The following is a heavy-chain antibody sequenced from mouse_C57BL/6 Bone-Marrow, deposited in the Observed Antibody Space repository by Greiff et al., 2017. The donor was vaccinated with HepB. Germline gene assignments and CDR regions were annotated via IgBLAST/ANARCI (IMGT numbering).Heavy chain of an antibody. V-gene: IGHV3-5*01. D-gene: IGHD1-1*01. J-gene: IGHJ1*03. CDR3: ARDPYYGSSYWYFDV. CDR2: IYYSGTI. CDR1: GISITTGNYR. Sequence: EVKLMESGPGLVKPSQTVFLTCTVTGISITTGNYRWSWIRQFPGNKLEWIGYIYYSGTITYNPSLTSRTTITRDTPKNQFFLEMNSLTAEDTATYYCARDPYYGSSYWYFDVWGTGTTVTVSS.